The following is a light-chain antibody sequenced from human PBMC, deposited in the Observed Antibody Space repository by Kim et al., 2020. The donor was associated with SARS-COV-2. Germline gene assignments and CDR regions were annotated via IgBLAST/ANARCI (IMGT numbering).Light chain of an antibody. J-gene: IGLJ3*02. V-gene: IGLV2-14*04. CDR3: SSYTSSSTWV. CDR2: DVS. CDR1: SSDFGGYNY. Sequence: GQSTTISCTGTSSDFGGYNYVSCYQQHPGKAPKLMIYDVSKRPSGVSNRFSGSKSGNTASLTISGLQAEDEADYYCSSYTSSSTWVFGGGTQLTVL.